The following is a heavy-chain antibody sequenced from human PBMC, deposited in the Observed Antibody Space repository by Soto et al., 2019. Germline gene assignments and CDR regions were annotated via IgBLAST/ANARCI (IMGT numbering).Heavy chain of an antibody. V-gene: IGHV3-21*01. D-gene: IGHD2-15*01. CDR3: ARVYCTGGSCYAGRFLDY. J-gene: IGHJ4*02. Sequence: GGSLRLSCAASGFTFSSYSMNWVRQAPGKGLEWVSSISSSSSYIYYADSVKGRFTISRDNAKNSLYLQMNSLRAEDTAVYYCARVYCTGGSCYAGRFLDYWGQGTLVTVSS. CDR2: ISSSSSYI. CDR1: GFTFSSYS.